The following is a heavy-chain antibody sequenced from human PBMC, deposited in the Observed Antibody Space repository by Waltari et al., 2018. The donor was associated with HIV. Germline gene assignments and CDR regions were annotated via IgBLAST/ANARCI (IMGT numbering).Heavy chain of an antibody. CDR3: ATKPPTDY. CDR2: IKQDGSEK. Sequence: EVQLVESGGGLVQPGGSLRLSCAVAGFSFSSHWMTWVRQAPGKGLEWVANIKQDGSEKYYGDSVRGRFTISRDNAENSLYLQMSSLRPEDTAVYYCATKPPTDYWGQGTLVTVSS. CDR1: GFSFSSHW. V-gene: IGHV3-7*01. J-gene: IGHJ4*02.